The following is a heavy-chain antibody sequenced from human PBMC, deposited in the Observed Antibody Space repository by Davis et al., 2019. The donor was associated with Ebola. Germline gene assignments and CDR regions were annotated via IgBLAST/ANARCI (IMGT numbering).Heavy chain of an antibody. CDR2: ISSSSSTI. D-gene: IGHD2-2*01. CDR1: GFTFRSSS. Sequence: PGGSLRLSCAASGFTFRSSSMNSVRQAPGKGLEWVSYISSSSSTIYYADSVKGRFTISRDNARNTVSLQMNSLRAEDTALYYCARSSYQPDWWGQGTLVTVSS. J-gene: IGHJ1*01. V-gene: IGHV3-48*04. CDR3: ARSSYQPDW.